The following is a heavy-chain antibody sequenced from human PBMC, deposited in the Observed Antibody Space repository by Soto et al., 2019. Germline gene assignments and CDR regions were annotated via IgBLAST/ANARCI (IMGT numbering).Heavy chain of an antibody. Sequence: SETLSLTCTVSGGYISSYYWSWIRQPPGKGLEWIGHIYYSGSTNYNSSLKSRVTISVDTSKNQFSLRLSSVTAADTAVYYCARSGGGSWKSGFYYWDQGTPVTVSS. J-gene: IGHJ4*02. CDR2: IYYSGST. CDR3: ARSGGGSWKSGFYY. CDR1: GGYISSYY. V-gene: IGHV4-59*01. D-gene: IGHD1-1*01.